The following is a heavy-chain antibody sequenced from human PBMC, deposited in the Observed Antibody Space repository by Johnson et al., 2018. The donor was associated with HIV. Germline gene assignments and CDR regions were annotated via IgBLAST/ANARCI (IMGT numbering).Heavy chain of an antibody. V-gene: IGHV3-7*01. CDR3: ARANCNYYDSSGPDGHDAFDI. J-gene: IGHJ3*02. Sequence: VQLVESGGGLVQPGGSLRLSCAASGFTFSSSWMSWVRQAPGKGLEWVANIKQDGSEKYYVDSVKGRFTISRDNAKNSLYLQMNSLRAEDTAVYYCARANCNYYDSSGPDGHDAFDIWGQGTMVTVSS. CDR1: GFTFSSSW. CDR2: IKQDGSEK. D-gene: IGHD3-22*01.